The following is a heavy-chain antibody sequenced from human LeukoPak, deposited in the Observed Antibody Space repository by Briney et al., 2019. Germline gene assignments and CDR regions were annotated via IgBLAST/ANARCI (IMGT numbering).Heavy chain of an antibody. V-gene: IGHV1-18*04. Sequence: ASEKVSCKASGYTFNHHGISWVRQAPGQGLEWMGWVSCFNGDTHYAQKFQGRVTMTRDTSTTTAYMELRNLRSDDTALYYCARDPTNTSGRYAYHDYWGQGTLVTVSS. CDR3: ARDPTNTSGRYAYHDY. CDR1: GYTFNHHG. CDR2: VSCFNGDT. D-gene: IGHD6-19*01. J-gene: IGHJ4*02.